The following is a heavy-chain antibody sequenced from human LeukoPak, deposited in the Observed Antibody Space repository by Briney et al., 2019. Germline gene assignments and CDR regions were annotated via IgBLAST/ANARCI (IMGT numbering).Heavy chain of an antibody. J-gene: IGHJ4*02. CDR1: GYTFTCYD. CDR2: MNPNSGNT. D-gene: IGHD3-16*01. V-gene: IGHV1-8*01. Sequence: GASVEVSCKASGYTFTCYDINWVRQATGQGLELMGWMNPNSGNTGYAQKFQGRVTITRNTSISTAYMELSSLRSEDTAVYYCARKGETSNTDYWGQGTLVTVSS. CDR3: ARKGETSNTDY.